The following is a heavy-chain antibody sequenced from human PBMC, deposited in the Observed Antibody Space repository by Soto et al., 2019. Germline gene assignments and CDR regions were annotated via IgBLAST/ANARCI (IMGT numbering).Heavy chain of an antibody. CDR1: GFSLSTSGVG. CDR2: IYWDDDK. V-gene: IGHV2-5*02. D-gene: IGHD6-19*01. CDR3: AHQLTPGIAVAGTGPAWYLDL. Sequence: QITLKESGPTLVKPTQTLTLTCTFSGFSLSTSGVGVGWIRQPPGKALEWLALIYWDDDKRYSPSLKSRLTITKHTSKTQVALTMTSMDPVDTATYDCAHQLTPGIAVAGTGPAWYLDLWGRGTLVTVSS. J-gene: IGHJ2*01.